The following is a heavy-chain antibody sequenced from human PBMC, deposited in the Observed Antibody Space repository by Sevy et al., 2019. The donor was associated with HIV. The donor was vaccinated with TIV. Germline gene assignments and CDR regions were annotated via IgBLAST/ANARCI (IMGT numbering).Heavy chain of an antibody. V-gene: IGHV3-33*01. CDR2: IWHDGSNK. J-gene: IGHJ4*02. CDR1: GFTLSSYD. Sequence: GGSLRLSCAASGFTLSSYDMHWVRQAPGKGLEWVAVIWHDGSNKYYADSVKGRFTISRDNSKNTLYLQMNSLRAEDTAVYYCAREGYYYDSSGYYPNWGQGPLVTVSS. D-gene: IGHD3-22*01. CDR3: AREGYYYDSSGYYPN.